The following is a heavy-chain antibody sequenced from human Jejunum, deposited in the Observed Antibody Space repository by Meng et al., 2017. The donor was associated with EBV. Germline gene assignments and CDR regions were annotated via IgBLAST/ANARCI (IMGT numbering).Heavy chain of an antibody. D-gene: IGHD2-15*01. CDR2: ISAYNGNT. Sequence: QVQLVQSGAEVKEPGASVKVSCKASGYTFTNNGVSWVRQAPGQGLEWMGWISAYNGNTDYAQKLQGRVTMTTDTPTSTAYMELRSLRSDDTAVYYCTILSHCDGGICYSYDYWGQGTLVTVSS. V-gene: IGHV1-18*01. CDR3: TILSHCDGGICYSYDY. J-gene: IGHJ4*02. CDR1: GYTFTNNG.